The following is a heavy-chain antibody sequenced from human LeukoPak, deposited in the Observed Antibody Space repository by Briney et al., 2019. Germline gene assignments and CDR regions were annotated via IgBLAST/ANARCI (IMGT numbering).Heavy chain of an antibody. CDR2: ISWNSGSI. CDR1: GFTFDDYA. V-gene: IGHV3-9*01. J-gene: IGHJ3*02. Sequence: GRSLRLSCAASGFTFDDYAMHWVRQAPGKGLEWVSGISWNSGSIGYADSVKGRFTVSRDNAKNTLYLQMNSLRAEDTAVYYCARGAYDYVWGSYRPPRAFDIWGQGTMVTVSS. CDR3: ARGAYDYVWGSYRPPRAFDI. D-gene: IGHD3-16*02.